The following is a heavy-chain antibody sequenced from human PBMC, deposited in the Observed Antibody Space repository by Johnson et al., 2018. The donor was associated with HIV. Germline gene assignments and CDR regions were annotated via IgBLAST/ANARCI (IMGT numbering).Heavy chain of an antibody. Sequence: VQLVESGGGVVQPGRSLRLSCAVSGFTFSNYGMHWVRQAPGKGLEWVAVISYDGSAKYYVDSVKGRFTISRDNAKNSLYRQMNSLRAEDTAVYYCARERRYSSGWYRGDAFDIWGQGTMVTVSS. V-gene: IGHV3-30*03. J-gene: IGHJ3*02. CDR3: ARERRYSSGWYRGDAFDI. CDR1: GFTFSNYG. D-gene: IGHD6-19*01. CDR2: ISYDGSAK.